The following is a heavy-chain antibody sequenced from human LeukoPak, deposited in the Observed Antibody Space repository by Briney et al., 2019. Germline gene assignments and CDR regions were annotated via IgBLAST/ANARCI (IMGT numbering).Heavy chain of an antibody. CDR2: IYYDGGNK. V-gene: IGHV3-33*01. CDR3: ARDLLYSASYSWYFDL. J-gene: IGHJ2*01. CDR1: GFTFSRNG. Sequence: PGGSLRLSCAASGFTFSRNGMHWVRQAPGKGLEWVALIYYDGGNKYYVDSVKGRFTISRDNSKNMLYLQMNSLRAEDTTVYYCARDLLYSASYSWYFDLWGRGIPVTVSS. D-gene: IGHD1-26*01.